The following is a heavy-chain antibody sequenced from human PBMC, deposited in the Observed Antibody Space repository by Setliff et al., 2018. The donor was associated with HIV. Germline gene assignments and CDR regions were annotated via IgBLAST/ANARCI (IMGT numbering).Heavy chain of an antibody. V-gene: IGHV1-24*01. CDR1: GYTVAEFS. CDR2: FDPEDGVT. D-gene: IGHD3-10*01. J-gene: IGHJ6*02. Sequence: ASVKVSCKVYGYTVAEFSMHWVRQAPGKGLEWVAGFDPEDGVTFYAQNFQGGVTMTEDTSTDTAYMELSSLRSEDTAVYYCATDPGSLIWFGGSKVNVWGQGTTVTVSS. CDR3: ATDPGSLIWFGGSKVNV.